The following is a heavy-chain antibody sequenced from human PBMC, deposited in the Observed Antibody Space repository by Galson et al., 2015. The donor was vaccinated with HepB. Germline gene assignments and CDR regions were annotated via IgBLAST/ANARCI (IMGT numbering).Heavy chain of an antibody. J-gene: IGHJ4*02. V-gene: IGHV1-18*01. CDR3: ARVSIAVIAADY. Sequence: SVKVSCKASGYTFTSYGISWVRQAPGQGLEWMGWISAYNGNTNYAQKLQGRVTMTTDTSTTTAYMELRSLRSDDTAVYYCARVSIAVIAADYWGQGTLVTVSS. CDR1: GYTFTSYG. CDR2: ISAYNGNT. D-gene: IGHD6-19*01.